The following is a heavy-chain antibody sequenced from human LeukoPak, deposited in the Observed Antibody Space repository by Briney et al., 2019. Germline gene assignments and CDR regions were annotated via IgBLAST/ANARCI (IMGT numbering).Heavy chain of an antibody. Sequence: GGSLRLSCAVSGFTFSNYEMNRVRQAPGQGLEWVSYISSSGNTIYYADSVKGRFTISRDNAKNSLYLQMNSLRAEDTAVYYCARDGLRYYDMDVWGQGTTVTVSS. CDR2: ISSSGNTI. CDR1: GFTFSNYE. V-gene: IGHV3-48*03. J-gene: IGHJ6*02. CDR3: ARDGLRYYDMDV.